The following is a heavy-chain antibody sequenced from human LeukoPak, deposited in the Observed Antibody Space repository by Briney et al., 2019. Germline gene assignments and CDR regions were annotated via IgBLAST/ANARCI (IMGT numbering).Heavy chain of an antibody. CDR3: ARQNHYYYYMDV. J-gene: IGHJ6*03. CDR1: GYVFIRHW. CDR2: IHPEDSYS. V-gene: IGHV5-51*01. Sequence: GESLKISCKASGYVFIRHWIGWVRQVPGKGLEWMGVIHPEDSYSRYNAAFQGQATLSVDESTSTAYLQLSSLKAPDTAIYYCARQNHYYYYMDVWGRGTTVTVSS.